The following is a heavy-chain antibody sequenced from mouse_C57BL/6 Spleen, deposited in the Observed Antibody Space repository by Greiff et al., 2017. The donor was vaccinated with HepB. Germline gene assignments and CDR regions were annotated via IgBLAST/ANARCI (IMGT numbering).Heavy chain of an antibody. V-gene: IGHV5-16*01. J-gene: IGHJ4*01. CDR2: INYDGSST. CDR3: ARDLYYYGSSYVRAMDY. Sequence: EVHLVESEGGLVQPGSSMKLSCTASGFTFSDYYMAWVRQVPEKGLEWVANINYDGSSTYYLDSLKSRFIISRDNAKNILYLQMSSLKSEDTATYYCARDLYYYGSSYVRAMDYWGQGTSVTVSS. D-gene: IGHD1-1*01. CDR1: GFTFSDYY.